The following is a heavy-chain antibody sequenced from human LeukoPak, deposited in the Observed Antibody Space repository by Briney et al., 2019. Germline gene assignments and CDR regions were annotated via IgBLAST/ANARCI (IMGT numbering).Heavy chain of an antibody. CDR3: TTDEDWNYARKDV. V-gene: IGHV3-15*04. J-gene: IGHJ6*02. CDR2: IVSNIDGGTT. Sequence: PGGSLRLSCAASGFTFSYAWMSWVRQVPGKGLEWVGQIVSNIDGGTTDYAAPVKGRFTISRDDSESMLYLQMNSLNIEDTAVYYCTTDEDWNYARKDVWGQGATVIVSS. D-gene: IGHD1-7*01. CDR1: GFTFSYAW.